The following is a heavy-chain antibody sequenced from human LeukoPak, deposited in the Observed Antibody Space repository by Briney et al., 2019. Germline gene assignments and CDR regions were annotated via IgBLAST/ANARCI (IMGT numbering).Heavy chain of an antibody. CDR1: GGSISSSSYY. V-gene: IGHV4-39*01. D-gene: IGHD2-15*01. CDR3: ARACSGGSCYEGFDY. Sequence: NSSETLSLTCTVSGGSISSSSYYWGWIRQPPGKGLEWIGSIYYSGSTYYNPSLKSRVTISVDTSKNQFSLKLSSVTAADTAVYYCARACSGGSCYEGFDYWGQGTLVTVSS. J-gene: IGHJ4*02. CDR2: IYYSGST.